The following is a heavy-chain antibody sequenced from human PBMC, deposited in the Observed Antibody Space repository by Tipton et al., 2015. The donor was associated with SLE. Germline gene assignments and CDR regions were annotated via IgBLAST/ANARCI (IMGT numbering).Heavy chain of an antibody. V-gene: IGHV3-23*01. J-gene: IGHJ4*02. CDR3: MRGGYNSAS. D-gene: IGHD5-18*01. CDR1: GFTFSSYA. CDR2: ISGSGGST. Sequence: GSLRLSCAASGFTFSSYAMSWVRQAPGKGLEWVSAISGSGGSTYYADSVKGRFTISRGNAKNSLFLQMNSLRVEDTAVYFCMRGGYNSASWGQGTLVTVSS.